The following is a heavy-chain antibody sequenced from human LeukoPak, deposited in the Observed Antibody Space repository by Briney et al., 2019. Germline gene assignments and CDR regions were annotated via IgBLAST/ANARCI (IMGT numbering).Heavy chain of an antibody. D-gene: IGHD6-19*01. CDR3: ARERRWYGSGRGAFDY. CDR2: INHSGST. J-gene: IGHJ4*02. Sequence: PSETLSLTCAVYGGSFSGYYWSWIRQPPGKGLEWIGEINHSGSTNYSPSLKSRVTISVDTSKNQFSLKLSSVTAADTAVYYCARERRWYGSGRGAFDYWGQGTLVTVSS. CDR1: GGSFSGYY. V-gene: IGHV4-34*01.